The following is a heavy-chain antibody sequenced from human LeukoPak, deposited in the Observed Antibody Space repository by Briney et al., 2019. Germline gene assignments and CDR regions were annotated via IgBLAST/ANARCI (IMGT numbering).Heavy chain of an antibody. J-gene: IGHJ4*02. V-gene: IGHV4-59*01. CDR3: ATHPPKVCTGGSCTDY. CDR2: IYYSGST. CDR1: GGSISSYS. D-gene: IGHD2-15*01. Sequence: SETLSLTCTVSGGSISSYSWSWVRQPPGKGLEWIGYIYYSGSTNYNPSLKSRVTISVDMSKNQFSLKLSSVTAADTAVYYCATHPPKVCTGGSCTDYWGQGTLVTVSS.